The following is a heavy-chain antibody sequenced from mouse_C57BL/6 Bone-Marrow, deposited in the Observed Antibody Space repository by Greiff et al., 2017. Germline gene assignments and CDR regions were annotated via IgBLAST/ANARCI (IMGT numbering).Heavy chain of an antibody. CDR1: GFNIKDDY. CDR2: IDPENGDT. J-gene: IGHJ3*01. Sequence: VQLQQSGAELVRPGASVKLSCTASGFNIKDDYMHWVKQRPEQGLEWIGWIDPENGDTEYASKFQGKATITADTSSNTAYRQLSSLTSEDTADYYCGTTVVAQFAYWGQGTLVTVSA. D-gene: IGHD1-1*01. CDR3: GTTVVAQFAY. V-gene: IGHV14-4*01.